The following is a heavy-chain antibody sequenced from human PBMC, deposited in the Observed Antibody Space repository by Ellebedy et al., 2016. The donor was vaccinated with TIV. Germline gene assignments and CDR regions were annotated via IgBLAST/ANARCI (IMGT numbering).Heavy chain of an antibody. D-gene: IGHD5-18*01. CDR2: INSSGSTI. J-gene: IGHJ6*02. V-gene: IGHV3-11*01. CDR1: GFTFSDYS. CDR3: AREGDTAMVNGMDV. Sequence: GESLKISCAASGFTFSDYSLNCIRQTPGKGLEWVSYINSSGSTIYYADSVKGRFTISRDNAKNSLYLQMNSLRAEDTAVYYCAREGDTAMVNGMDVWGQGTTVTVSS.